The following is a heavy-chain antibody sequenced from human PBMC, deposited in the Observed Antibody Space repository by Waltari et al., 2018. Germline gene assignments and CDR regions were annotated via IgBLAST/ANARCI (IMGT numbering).Heavy chain of an antibody. J-gene: IGHJ6*03. D-gene: IGHD6-13*01. Sequence: EVQLVESGGGLVQPGGSLRLSCAASGFTFSSYWMSWVRQAPGKMLEWVANIKQDGSEKYYVDSVKGRFTISRDNAKNSLYLQMNSLRAEDTAVYYCASIKWGIAAAGTIWYYYYYMDVWGKGTTVTVSS. CDR3: ASIKWGIAAAGTIWYYYYYMDV. V-gene: IGHV3-7*01. CDR1: GFTFSSYW. CDR2: IKQDGSEK.